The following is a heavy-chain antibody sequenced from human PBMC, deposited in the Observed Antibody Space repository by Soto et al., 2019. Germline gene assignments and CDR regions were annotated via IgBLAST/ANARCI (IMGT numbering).Heavy chain of an antibody. J-gene: IGHJ5*02. CDR2: HSHTGSP. CDR1: GGSIYGSVPY. V-gene: IGHV4-39*01. CDR3: PRQLGPTTLGQYNWFDP. Sequence: SETLSLTCSVSGGSIYGSVPYWAWIRQAPGRGLAYLRSHSHTGSPYYNPYVEGRVTTSVHTSRNQFSPWLRSVTAADTAVYYCPRQLGPTTLGQYNWFDPWGQGTPVTVSS. D-gene: IGHD1-1*01.